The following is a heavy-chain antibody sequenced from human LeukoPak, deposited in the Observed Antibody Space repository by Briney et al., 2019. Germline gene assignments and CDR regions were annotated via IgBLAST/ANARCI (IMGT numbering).Heavy chain of an antibody. CDR1: GYTFTGYY. D-gene: IGHD3-3*01. CDR3: ARDANYDFWSGYSYYYYYYMDV. V-gene: IGHV1-2*02. CDR2: INPNSGGT. Sequence: ASVKVSCKASGYTFTGYYMHWVRQAPGQGLEWMGWINPNSGGTNYAQKFQGRVTMTRDTSISTAYMELSRLRSDDTAVYYCARDANYDFWSGYSYYYYYYMDVWGKGTTVTVSS. J-gene: IGHJ6*03.